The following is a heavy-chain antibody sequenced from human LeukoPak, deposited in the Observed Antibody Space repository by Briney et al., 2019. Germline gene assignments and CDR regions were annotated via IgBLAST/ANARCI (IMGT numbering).Heavy chain of an antibody. CDR1: GGSISSSSYY. CDR3: ARHDYMGYYFDY. CDR2: IYYSGST. J-gene: IGHJ4*02. V-gene: IGHV4-39*01. D-gene: IGHD4-11*01. Sequence: SETLSLTCTVSGGSISSSSYYWGWIRQPPGKGLEWIGSIYYSGSTYYNPSLKSRVTISVDTSKNQFSLKLSSVTAADTAVYYCARHDYMGYYFDYWGQGTLVTVSS.